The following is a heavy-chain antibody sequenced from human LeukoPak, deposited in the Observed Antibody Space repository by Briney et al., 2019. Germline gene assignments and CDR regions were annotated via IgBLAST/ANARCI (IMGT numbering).Heavy chain of an antibody. Sequence: GGSLRLSCAASGFTFSTYWMHWIRQVPGKGLVWVSHIKYDGSATNYADSVKGRFTISRDNAKNTLYLQMNSLRAEDTAVYYCVSGSLQSGYNFDYWGQGALVTVSS. CDR3: VSGSLQSGYNFDY. J-gene: IGHJ4*02. V-gene: IGHV3-74*01. CDR2: IKYDGSAT. CDR1: GFTFSTYW. D-gene: IGHD3-3*01.